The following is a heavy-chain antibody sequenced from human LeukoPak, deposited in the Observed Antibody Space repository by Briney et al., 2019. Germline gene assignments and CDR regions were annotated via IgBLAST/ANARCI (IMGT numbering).Heavy chain of an antibody. CDR3: ARRSGTGISNYYYYGMDV. CDR2: IIPIFGTA. Sequence: GASVTVSCKASGGTFISYAISWVRQAPGQGLEWMGGIIPIFGTANYAQKFQGRVTITADKSTSTAYMELSSLRSEDTAVYYCARRSGTGISNYYYYGMDVWGKGTTVTVSS. D-gene: IGHD6-13*01. V-gene: IGHV1-69*06. CDR1: GGTFISYA. J-gene: IGHJ6*04.